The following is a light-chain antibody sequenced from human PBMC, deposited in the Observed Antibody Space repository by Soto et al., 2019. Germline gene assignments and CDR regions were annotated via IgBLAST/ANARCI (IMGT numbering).Light chain of an antibody. CDR1: SSDVGGYNY. CDR2: EVS. Sequence: LTQPASVSGSPGQSISISCTGTSSDVGGYNYVSWYQQHPGKAPKLMIYEVSNRPSGVSNRFSGSKSGNTASLTISGLQAEDEADYYCSSYTSSSPYVFGTGTKVTVL. CDR3: SSYTSSSPYV. J-gene: IGLJ1*01. V-gene: IGLV2-14*01.